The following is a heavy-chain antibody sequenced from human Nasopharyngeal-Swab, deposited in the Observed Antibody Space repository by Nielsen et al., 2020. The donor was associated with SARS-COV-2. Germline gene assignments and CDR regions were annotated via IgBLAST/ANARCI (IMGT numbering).Heavy chain of an antibody. D-gene: IGHD6-19*01. J-gene: IGHJ4*02. Sequence: ASVKVSCKASGYTFTGYYMHWVRQAPGQEPEWMGRINPNSGGTNYAQKFQGRVSMTRGTSISTVYMELNRLTSDDSTVYYCARSYSSGWADFDYWGQGTLVTVSS. V-gene: IGHV1-2*06. CDR2: INPNSGGT. CDR1: GYTFTGYY. CDR3: ARSYSSGWADFDY.